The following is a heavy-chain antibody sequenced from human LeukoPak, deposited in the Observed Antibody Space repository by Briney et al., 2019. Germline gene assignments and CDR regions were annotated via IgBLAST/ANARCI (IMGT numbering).Heavy chain of an antibody. CDR1: GFTFTTYA. Sequence: GGSLRLSCAASGFTFTTYAMSWVRQAPGKGLEWVSAISNTGDSTYHADSVKGRFTISRDNSKNTLFLQMDSLRAEDTAVYYCAKDNDPRAYSAYDSYDYWGQGTLVTVSS. J-gene: IGHJ4*02. D-gene: IGHD5-12*01. V-gene: IGHV3-23*01. CDR3: AKDNDPRAYSAYDSYDY. CDR2: ISNTGDST.